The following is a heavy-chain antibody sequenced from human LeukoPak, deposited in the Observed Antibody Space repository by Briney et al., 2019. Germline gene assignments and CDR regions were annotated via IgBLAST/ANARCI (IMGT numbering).Heavy chain of an antibody. V-gene: IGHV3-48*02. CDR3: ARNPYGGSRSDY. CDR1: GFTFSDCS. D-gene: IGHD1-26*01. J-gene: IGHJ4*02. Sequence: SGGSLRLSCAASGFTFSDCSMNWVRQAPGKGLEWVSYISRSSTTIYYADSVKGRFTISRDNAKNSLYLQMNSLRDEDTAVYYCARNPYGGSRSDYWGQGTLVTVSS. CDR2: ISRSSTTI.